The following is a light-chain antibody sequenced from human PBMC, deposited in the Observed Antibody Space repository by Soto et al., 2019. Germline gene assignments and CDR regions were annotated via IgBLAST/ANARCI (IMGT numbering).Light chain of an antibody. J-gene: IGLJ3*02. CDR2: DVS. CDR1: SSDVGIYNY. CDR3: CSYAGSNTLV. V-gene: IGLV2-11*01. Sequence: QSALTQPRSVSGSPGQSVTISCTGTSSDVGIYNYVSWYQQHAGKAPKLRIYDVSKRPSGVPDRFSGSKSGNTASLTISGLQAEDEAEYYCCSYAGSNTLVFGGGTQLTVL.